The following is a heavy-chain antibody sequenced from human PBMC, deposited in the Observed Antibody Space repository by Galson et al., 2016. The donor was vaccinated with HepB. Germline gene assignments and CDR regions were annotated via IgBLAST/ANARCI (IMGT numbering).Heavy chain of an antibody. CDR3: VQDYNNGWSYFHH. V-gene: IGHV3-33*06. CDR1: GFTFSSYG. J-gene: IGHJ4*02. Sequence: SLRLSCAASGFTFSSYGMHWVRQAPGKGLEWVAVIWSDGSNEYYTDSVKGRFTISRDNSKNTVFLQMKSLRADDTALYHCVQDYNNGWSYFHHWGQGTLVTVSS. D-gene: IGHD6-19*01. CDR2: IWSDGSNE.